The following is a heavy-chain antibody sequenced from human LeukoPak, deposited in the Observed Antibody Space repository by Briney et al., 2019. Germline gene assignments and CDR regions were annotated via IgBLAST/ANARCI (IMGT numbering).Heavy chain of an antibody. V-gene: IGHV4-59*01. Sequence: SETLSLTCAVACGSISCYYWSWIRQPPGKGLEWIGYIYYSGSTNYNPSLKSRVTISVDTSKNQFSLKVTSVTAADTAVYYCARVLVEWELRTGYYMDVWGKGTTVTVSS. CDR2: IYYSGST. D-gene: IGHD1-26*01. J-gene: IGHJ6*03. CDR1: CGSISCYY. CDR3: ARVLVEWELRTGYYMDV.